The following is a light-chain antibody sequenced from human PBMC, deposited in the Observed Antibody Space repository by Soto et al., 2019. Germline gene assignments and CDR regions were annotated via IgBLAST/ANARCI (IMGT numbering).Light chain of an antibody. CDR1: QGVSSTY. CDR3: QQFGGSSRT. V-gene: IGKV3-20*01. CDR2: GAS. J-gene: IGKJ1*01. Sequence: EIVLTQSPGTLSLSPGERATLSCRASQGVSSTYLAWYQQKPGQAPRLLIYGASFMATGIPDRFSGSGSGTDFTLTISSLEPEDFAVYYCQQFGGSSRTFGQGNKVEIK.